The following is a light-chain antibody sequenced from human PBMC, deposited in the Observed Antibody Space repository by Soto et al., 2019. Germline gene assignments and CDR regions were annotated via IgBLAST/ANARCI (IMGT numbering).Light chain of an antibody. Sequence: QSALTQPASVSGSPGQSITISCAGTSSDVADYKYVSWYQHHPGKVPKLMIYEVSNRPSGVSNRFSGSKSGSTASLTISGLQAEDEADYYCSSYTRSSTLVFGGATKLTVL. CDR1: SSDVADYKY. V-gene: IGLV2-14*01. CDR2: EVS. J-gene: IGLJ2*01. CDR3: SSYTRSSTLV.